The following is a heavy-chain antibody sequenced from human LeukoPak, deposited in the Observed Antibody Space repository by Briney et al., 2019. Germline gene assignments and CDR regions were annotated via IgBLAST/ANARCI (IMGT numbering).Heavy chain of an antibody. D-gene: IGHD3-3*01. J-gene: IGHJ5*02. CDR3: ARRRLERKAGSWFDP. CDR2: IYHSGST. V-gene: IGHV4-30-2*01. CDR1: GGSISSGGYY. Sequence: SQTLSLTCTVSGGSISSGGYYWSWIRQPPGKGLEWIGYIYHSGSTYYNPSLKSRVTISVDRSKNQFSLKLSSVTAADTAVYYCARRRLERKAGSWFDPWGQGTLVTVSS.